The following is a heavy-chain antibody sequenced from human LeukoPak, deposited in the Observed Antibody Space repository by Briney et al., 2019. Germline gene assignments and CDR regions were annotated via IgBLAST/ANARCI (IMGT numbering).Heavy chain of an antibody. V-gene: IGHV1-69*05. CDR3: ARASLGYCSSTSCSGFDP. J-gene: IGHJ5*02. Sequence: SVTVSCKASGGTFSSYAISWVRQAPGQGLEWMGGIIPIFGTAHYAQKFQGRVTITTDESTSTAYMELSSLRSEDTAVYYCARASLGYCSSTSCSGFDPWGQGTLVTVSS. CDR2: IIPIFGTA. CDR1: GGTFSSYA. D-gene: IGHD2-2*01.